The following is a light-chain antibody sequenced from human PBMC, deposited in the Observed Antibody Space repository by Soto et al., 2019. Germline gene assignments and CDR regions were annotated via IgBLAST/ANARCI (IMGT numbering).Light chain of an antibody. V-gene: IGLV2-14*01. J-gene: IGLJ1*01. CDR2: EVT. CDR1: SSDVGGYTY. Sequence: QSALTQPASVSGSPGQSITISCTGTSSDVGGYTYVSWYQQRPGKAPKLMIYEVTNRPSGVSDRFSGSKSGDTASLTISGLQAEDEADYYCSSYATSRTLVFGTGTKLTVL. CDR3: SSYATSRTLV.